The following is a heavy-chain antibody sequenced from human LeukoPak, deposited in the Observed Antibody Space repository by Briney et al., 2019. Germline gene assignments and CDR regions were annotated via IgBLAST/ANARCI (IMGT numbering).Heavy chain of an antibody. V-gene: IGHV4-59*10. CDR2: IYTSGST. Sequence: SETLSLTCAVYGGSFSGYYWSWIRQPPGKGLEWIGRIYTSGSTNYNPSLKSRVTMSVDTSKNQFSLKLSSVTAADTAIYYCARFKPSRDAFDIWGQGTMVTVSS. J-gene: IGHJ3*02. D-gene: IGHD1-14*01. CDR3: ARFKPSRDAFDI. CDR1: GGSFSGYY.